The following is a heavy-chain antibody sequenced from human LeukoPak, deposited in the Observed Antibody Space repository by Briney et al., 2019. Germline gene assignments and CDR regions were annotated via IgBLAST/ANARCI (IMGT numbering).Heavy chain of an antibody. CDR1: GFTFSRHP. V-gene: IGHV3-30*04. Sequence: SLRLSCAASGFTFSRHPMHWVRQAPGKGLEWVAVIVYDGSEKYYKESVKGRFTISRDNSKNTLYLQMDSLRPEDTAVYYCASLSSNYYYYYMDVWGKGTTVTVSS. CDR2: IVYDGSEK. D-gene: IGHD3-16*02. CDR3: ASLSSNYYYYYMDV. J-gene: IGHJ6*03.